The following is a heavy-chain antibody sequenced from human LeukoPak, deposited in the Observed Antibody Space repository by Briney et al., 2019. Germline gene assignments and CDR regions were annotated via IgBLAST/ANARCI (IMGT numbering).Heavy chain of an antibody. V-gene: IGHV4-59*01. CDR2: ISSGGST. Sequence: SETLSLTCTVSGASISRYFWNWIRQPPGKELEWIGYISSGGSTNYNPSLKSRVTISIDTSKNQFSLKLTSATAADTAVYYCARGDDYKSTLFDYWGQGTLVTVTS. D-gene: IGHD5-12*01. CDR1: GASISRYF. J-gene: IGHJ4*02. CDR3: ARGDDYKSTLFDY.